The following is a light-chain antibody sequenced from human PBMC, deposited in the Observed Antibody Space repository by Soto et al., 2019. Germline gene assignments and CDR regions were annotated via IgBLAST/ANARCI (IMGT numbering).Light chain of an antibody. Sequence: EIVMTQSPATLSVSPGERATLSCRASQSVSSNLAWYQQKPGQAPRLLIYGASIRASGIPARFSGSGSGTEFTLTISSLQAEDFSDYYRQQYNNLTLTFGGGTKVEIK. V-gene: IGKV3-15*01. CDR3: QQYNNLTLT. CDR1: QSVSSN. J-gene: IGKJ4*01. CDR2: GAS.